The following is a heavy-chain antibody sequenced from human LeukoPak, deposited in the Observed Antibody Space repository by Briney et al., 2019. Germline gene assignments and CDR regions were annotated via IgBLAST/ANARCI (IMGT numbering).Heavy chain of an antibody. J-gene: IGHJ4*02. CDR3: ATDRYPQVYFDY. D-gene: IGHD1-26*01. CDR2: FEPEDGET. V-gene: IGHV1-24*01. CDR1: GYTLTELS. Sequence: ASVKVSCKVSGYTLTELSMHWVRQAPGKGLEWMGGFEPEDGETIYAQKFQGRVTMTEDTSTDTAYMELSSLRSEDTAVYYCATDRYPQVYFDYWGQGILVTVSS.